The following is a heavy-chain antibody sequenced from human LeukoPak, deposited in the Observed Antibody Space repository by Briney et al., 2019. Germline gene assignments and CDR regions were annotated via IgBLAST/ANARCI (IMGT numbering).Heavy chain of an antibody. CDR2: IYPGDSDT. CDR3: ARHGEMTTVTPYDY. CDR1: GYNFTNYW. V-gene: IGHV5-51*01. Sequence: GESLKISCKGSGYNFTNYWIGWVRQMPGKGLEWMGIIYPGDSDTRYSPSFQGQVTISADKSISTAYLQWSSLKASDTATYYCARHGEMTTVTPYDYWGQGTLVTVSS. D-gene: IGHD5-24*01. J-gene: IGHJ4*02.